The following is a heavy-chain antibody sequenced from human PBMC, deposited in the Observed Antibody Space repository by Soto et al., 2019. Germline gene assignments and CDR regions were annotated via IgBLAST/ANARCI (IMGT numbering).Heavy chain of an antibody. J-gene: IGHJ3*02. CDR1: GYTFTSYD. Sequence: GASVKVSCKASGYTFTSYDINWVRQATGQGLEWMGWMNPNSGNTGYAQKFQGRVTMTRNTSISTAYMELSILRSEDTAVYYCARGDRYCSGGSCYPATAFDIWGQGTMVTVSS. V-gene: IGHV1-8*01. D-gene: IGHD2-15*01. CDR3: ARGDRYCSGGSCYPATAFDI. CDR2: MNPNSGNT.